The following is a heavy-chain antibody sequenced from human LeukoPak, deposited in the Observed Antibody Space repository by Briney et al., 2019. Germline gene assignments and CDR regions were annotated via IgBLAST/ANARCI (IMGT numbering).Heavy chain of an antibody. CDR2: IWYDGSKK. Sequence: GESLRLSCAASGFTFSSYGMHWVRQAPGKGLEWMAVIWYDGSKKYYGESVTGRFTISRDNSKNTLYLQMNSLRAEDTAVYYCAKRPHSGWYNYWGQGTLVTVSS. D-gene: IGHD6-19*01. CDR1: GFTFSSYG. J-gene: IGHJ4*02. CDR3: AKRPHSGWYNY. V-gene: IGHV3-33*06.